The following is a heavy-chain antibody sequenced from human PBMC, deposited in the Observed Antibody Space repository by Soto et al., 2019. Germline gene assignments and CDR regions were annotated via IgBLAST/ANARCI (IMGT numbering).Heavy chain of an antibody. Sequence: QVQLQESGPGLVKPSETLSLSCSVSGASISGHYWSWVRQTPGKGLEWIGYMYYRGSTNYNPSLKSRVTISVDTSKNHFSLRLTSVTAADTAVYYCARGPYYDLIWNYYYMDVWGKGTTVTVSS. V-gene: IGHV4-59*08. CDR1: GASISGHY. CDR2: MYYRGST. D-gene: IGHD3-16*01. CDR3: ARGPYYDLIWNYYYMDV. J-gene: IGHJ6*03.